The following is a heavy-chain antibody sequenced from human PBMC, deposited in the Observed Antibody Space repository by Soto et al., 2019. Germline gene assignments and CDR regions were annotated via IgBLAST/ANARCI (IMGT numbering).Heavy chain of an antibody. CDR2: IIPILGIA. CDR1: GGTFSSYT. CDR3: ARSPRGTIFGVVRLRAYYVVV. J-gene: IGHJ6*03. Sequence: AVKVSCKASGGTFSSYTISWGRQAPGQGLEWMGRIIPILGIANYAQKFQGRVTITADTSTSTAYMELRSLRSDDTAVYYCARSPRGTIFGVVRLRAYYVVVCCTGPTVTV. V-gene: IGHV1-69*02. D-gene: IGHD3-3*01.